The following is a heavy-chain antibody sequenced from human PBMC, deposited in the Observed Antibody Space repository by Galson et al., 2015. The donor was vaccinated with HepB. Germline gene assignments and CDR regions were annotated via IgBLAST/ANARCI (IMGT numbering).Heavy chain of an antibody. V-gene: IGHV3-30*18. CDR1: GFTFSSYG. CDR2: ISYDGSNK. J-gene: IGHJ4*02. D-gene: IGHD3-22*01. Sequence: SLRLSCAASGFTFSSYGMHWVRQAPGKGLEWVAVISYDGSNKYYADSVKGRFTISRDNSKNTLYLQMNSLRAEDTAVYYCAKAGRYYDSRRYFDYWGQGTLVTVSS. CDR3: AKAGRYYDSRRYFDY.